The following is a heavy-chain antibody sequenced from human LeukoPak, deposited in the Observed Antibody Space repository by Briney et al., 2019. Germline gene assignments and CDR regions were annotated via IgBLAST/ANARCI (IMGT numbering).Heavy chain of an antibody. Sequence: ASVKVSCKASAYTFTSYGISWVRQAPGQGLEWMGWISAYNGNTNYAQKLQGRVTVTTDTSTSTAYMELRSLRSDDTAVYYCARSLTIAAAAPHWVWGQGTLVTVSS. D-gene: IGHD6-13*01. CDR1: AYTFTSYG. V-gene: IGHV1-18*01. CDR3: ARSLTIAAAAPHWV. CDR2: ISAYNGNT. J-gene: IGHJ4*02.